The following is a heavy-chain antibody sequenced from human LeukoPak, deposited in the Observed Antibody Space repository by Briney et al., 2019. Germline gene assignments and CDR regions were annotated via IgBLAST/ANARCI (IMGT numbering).Heavy chain of an antibody. D-gene: IGHD5-18*01. CDR2: IKQDGSEK. J-gene: IGHJ4*02. Sequence: GSLRLSCAASGFTFSSYWMSWVRQAPGKGLEWVANIKQDGSEKYYVDSVKGRFTISRDNAKNSLYLQMNSLRAEDTAVYYCAKGGGFSYGYYFDCWGQGTLVTVSS. V-gene: IGHV3-7*03. CDR1: GFTFSSYW. CDR3: AKGGGFSYGYYFDC.